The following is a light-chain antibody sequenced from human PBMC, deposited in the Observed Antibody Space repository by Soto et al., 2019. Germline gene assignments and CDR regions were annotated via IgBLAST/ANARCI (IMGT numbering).Light chain of an antibody. CDR3: QHYNNWPPWT. CDR1: QSVSNN. J-gene: IGKJ1*01. V-gene: IGKV3-15*01. CDR2: RAS. Sequence: EIVMTQSPATLSVSPGERATLSCRASQSVSNNLAWYQQKPGQAPRLLIYRASTRATGIPARFSGSGSGTDFTLTITSLQSEDFAVYYCQHYNNWPPWTFGQGTKVKSN.